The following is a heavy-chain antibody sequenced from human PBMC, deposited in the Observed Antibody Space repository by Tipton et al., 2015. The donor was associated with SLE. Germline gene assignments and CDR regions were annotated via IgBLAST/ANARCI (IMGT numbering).Heavy chain of an antibody. CDR2: ISWNSGSI. J-gene: IGHJ4*02. V-gene: IGHV3-9*01. D-gene: IGHD1-14*01. Sequence: SLRLSCAASGFTFDDYAMHWVRQAPGKGLEWVSGISWNSGSIGYADSVKGRFTISRDNAKNSLYLQMNSLRAEDTAVYYCARPRGYWGQGTLVTVSS. CDR1: GFTFDDYA. CDR3: ARPRGY.